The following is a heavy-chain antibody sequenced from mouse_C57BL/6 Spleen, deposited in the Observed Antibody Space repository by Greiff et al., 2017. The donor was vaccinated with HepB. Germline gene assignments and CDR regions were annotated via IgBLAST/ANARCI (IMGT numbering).Heavy chain of an antibody. J-gene: IGHJ2*01. V-gene: IGHV1-50*01. D-gene: IGHD1-1*02. CDR1: GYTFTSYW. CDR2: IDPSDSYT. Sequence: QVQLKQPGAELVKPGASVKLSCKASGYTFTSYWMQWVKQRPGQGLEWIGEIDPSDSYTNYNQKFKGKATLTVDTSSSTAYMQLSSLTSEDSAVYYCARVATPRDYWGQGTTLTVSS. CDR3: ARVATPRDY.